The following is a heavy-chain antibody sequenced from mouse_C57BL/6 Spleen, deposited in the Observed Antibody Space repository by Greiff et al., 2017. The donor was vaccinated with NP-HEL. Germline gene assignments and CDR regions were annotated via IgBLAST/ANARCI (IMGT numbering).Heavy chain of an antibody. Sequence: QVQLQQPGAELVKPGASVKLSCKASGYTFTSYWMQWVKQRPGQGLEWIGEIDPSDSYTNYNQKFKGKATLTVDTSSSTAYMQLSSLTSEDSAVYYCAKRGVFREFDYWGQGTTLTVSS. V-gene: IGHV1-50*01. J-gene: IGHJ2*01. CDR1: GYTFTSYW. D-gene: IGHD3-1*01. CDR2: IDPSDSYT. CDR3: AKRGVFREFDY.